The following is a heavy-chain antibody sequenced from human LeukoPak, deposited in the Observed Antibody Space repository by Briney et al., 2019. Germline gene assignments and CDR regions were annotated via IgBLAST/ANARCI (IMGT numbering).Heavy chain of an antibody. D-gene: IGHD3-3*01. CDR2: INPNSGGT. V-gene: IGHV1-2*02. CDR3: ARDLYYDFWSGYYSPQGNWSDP. Sequence: ASVKVSCKASGYTFTGYYMHWVRQAPGQGLEWMGWINPNSGGTNYAQKFQGRVTMTRDTSISTAYMELSRLRSDDTAVYYCARDLYYDFWSGYYSPQGNWSDPWGQGTLVTVSS. CDR1: GYTFTGYY. J-gene: IGHJ5*02.